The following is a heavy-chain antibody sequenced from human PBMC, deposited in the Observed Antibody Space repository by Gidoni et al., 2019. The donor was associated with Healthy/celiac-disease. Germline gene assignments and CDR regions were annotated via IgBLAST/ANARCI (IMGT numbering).Heavy chain of an antibody. CDR3: ARSRYSSGPERYFDY. Sequence: EVQLVESGGGLVQPGGSLSLSCAASGFTFSSYWMSWVRQAPGKGLEWVANIKQDGSEKYYVDSVKGRFTISRDNAKNSLYLQMNSLRAEDTAVYYCARSRYSSGPERYFDYWGQGTLVTVSS. J-gene: IGHJ4*02. CDR2: IKQDGSEK. CDR1: GFTFSSYW. D-gene: IGHD6-19*01. V-gene: IGHV3-7*03.